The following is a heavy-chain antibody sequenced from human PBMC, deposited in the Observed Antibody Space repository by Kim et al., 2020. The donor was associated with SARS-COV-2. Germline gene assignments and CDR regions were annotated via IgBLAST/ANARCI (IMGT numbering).Heavy chain of an antibody. J-gene: IGHJ4*02. Sequence: GGSLRLSCAGSGLSFTSYEVNWVRQAPGKGLEWISYVSSSARTIYYADSVKGRFSISRDNAKSSVYLQMNNVRAEDTAVYYCATGEFFFDYWGQGTPVTVSS. CDR2: VSSSARTI. CDR1: GLSFTSYE. V-gene: IGHV3-48*03. CDR3: ATGEFFFDY.